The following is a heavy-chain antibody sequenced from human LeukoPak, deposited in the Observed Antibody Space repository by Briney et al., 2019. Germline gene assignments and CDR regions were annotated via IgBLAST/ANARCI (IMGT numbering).Heavy chain of an antibody. J-gene: IGHJ4*02. V-gene: IGHV4-34*01. D-gene: IGHD1-26*01. CDR1: GGSFSGYY. CDR2: INHSGST. Sequence: PSETLSLTCAVYGGSFSGYYWSWIRQPPGKGLEWIGEINHSGSTYYNPSLKSRVTISVDRSKNQFSLKLSSVTAADTAVYYCARGTRRRSYYFVDYWGQGTLVTVSS. CDR3: ARGTRRRSYYFVDY.